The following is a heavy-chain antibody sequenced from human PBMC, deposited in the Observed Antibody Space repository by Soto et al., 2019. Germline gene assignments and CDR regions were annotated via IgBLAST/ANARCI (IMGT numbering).Heavy chain of an antibody. V-gene: IGHV1-69*12. Sequence: QVQLVQSGAEVKKPGSSVKVSCKASGGTFSSYAISWVRQAPGQGLEWMGGIIPIFGTANYAQKFQGRVTITADESTSTAYMELSSLRSEDTAVYYCATQTTVVTLVGDAFDIWGKGTMVTVSS. D-gene: IGHD4-17*01. CDR2: IIPIFGTA. CDR1: GGTFSSYA. CDR3: ATQTTVVTLVGDAFDI. J-gene: IGHJ3*02.